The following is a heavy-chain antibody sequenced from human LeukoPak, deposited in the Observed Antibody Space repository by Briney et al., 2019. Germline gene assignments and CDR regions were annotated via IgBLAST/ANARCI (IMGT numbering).Heavy chain of an antibody. V-gene: IGHV1-46*01. D-gene: IGHD6-19*01. J-gene: IGHJ6*03. CDR3: ARDPKSVSSGWLPGHYYYYMDV. CDR2: INPSGGST. Sequence: GASVKVSCKASGYTFTSYYMHWVRQAPGQGLEWMGIINPSGGSTSYAQKFQGRVTMTRDTSTSTVYMELSSLRSEDTAVYYCARDPKSVSSGWLPGHYYYYMDVWGKGTTVTVSS. CDR1: GYTFTSYY.